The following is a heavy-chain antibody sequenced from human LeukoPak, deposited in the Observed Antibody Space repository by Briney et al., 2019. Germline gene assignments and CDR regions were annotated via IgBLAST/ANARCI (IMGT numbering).Heavy chain of an antibody. CDR2: IYPADSDT. D-gene: IGHD2-15*01. V-gene: IGHV5-51*01. J-gene: IGHJ5*02. Sequence: GESLKISCKGSGCSFTSYWIGWVRQMPGKGLEWMGIIYPADSDTRYSPSFRGQVTISADKSITTAYLHWSSLKASDTAMYYCARQGVVAAIGGNWFDPWGQGTLVTVSS. CDR1: GCSFTSYW. CDR3: ARQGVVAAIGGNWFDP.